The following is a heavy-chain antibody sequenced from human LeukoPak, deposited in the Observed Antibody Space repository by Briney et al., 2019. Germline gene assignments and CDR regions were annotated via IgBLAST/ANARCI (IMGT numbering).Heavy chain of an antibody. J-gene: IGHJ4*02. CDR2: IRSKTYGGTP. D-gene: IGHD2-15*01. V-gene: IGHV3-49*04. Sequence: GGSLRLSCTASGFTFGDYAMSWVRQAPGKGLEWVGFIRSKTYGGTPEYAASVKGRFTISRDDSKSIAYLQMNSLKTEDTAVYYCTRDSACFRTFDYWGQGTLVTVSS. CDR1: GFTFGDYA. CDR3: TRDSACFRTFDY.